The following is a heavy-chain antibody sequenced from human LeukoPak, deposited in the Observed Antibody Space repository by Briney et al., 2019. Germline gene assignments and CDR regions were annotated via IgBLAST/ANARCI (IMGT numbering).Heavy chain of an antibody. V-gene: IGHV3-64*04. D-gene: IGHD3-3*01. CDR3: AKDLNYDFWSGLGN. J-gene: IGHJ4*02. CDR2: ISSNGGST. CDR1: GFIFSSYD. Sequence: GGSLRLSCSASGFIFSSYDMHWVRQAPGKGLEYVSGISSNGGSTYYADSVKGRFTISRDNSKNTLYLQMNSLRAEDTAVYYCAKDLNYDFWSGLGNWGQGTLVTVSS.